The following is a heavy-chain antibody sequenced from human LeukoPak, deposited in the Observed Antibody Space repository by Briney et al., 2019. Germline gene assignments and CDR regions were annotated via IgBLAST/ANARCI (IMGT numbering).Heavy chain of an antibody. CDR2: ISGSGGST. CDR3: AKGNYVWGSYPHYFDY. CDR1: GFTFSSYG. J-gene: IGHJ4*02. V-gene: IGHV3-23*01. Sequence: GGSLRLSCAASGFTFSSYGMSWVRQAPGKGLEWVSAISGSGGSTYYADSVKSRFTISRDNSKNTLYLQMNSLRAEDTAVYYCAKGNYVWGSYPHYFDYWGQGTLVTVSS. D-gene: IGHD3-16*01.